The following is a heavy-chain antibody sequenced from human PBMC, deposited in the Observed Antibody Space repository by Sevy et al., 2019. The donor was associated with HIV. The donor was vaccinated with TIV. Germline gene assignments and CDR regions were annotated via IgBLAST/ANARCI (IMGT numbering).Heavy chain of an antibody. J-gene: IGHJ5*02. V-gene: IGHV4-59*01. CDR1: GGSISSYY. D-gene: IGHD3-3*01. Sequence: SETLSLTCTVSGGSISSYYWSWIRQPPGKGLEWIGYIYYSGSTNYNPSLKSRVTISVDTSKNQFSLKLSSVTAADTAVYYCALNPSSDFWRGYYHWGQGTLVTVSS. CDR2: IYYSGST. CDR3: ALNPSSDFWRGYYH.